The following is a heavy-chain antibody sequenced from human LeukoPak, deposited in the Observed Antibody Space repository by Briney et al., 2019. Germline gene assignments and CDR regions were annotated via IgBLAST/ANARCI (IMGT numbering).Heavy chain of an antibody. CDR2: ISSSSSYI. Sequence: GGSLRLSCAASGFTFSSYSMNWVRQAPGKGLEWVSSISSSSSYIYYADSVKGRFTISRDNAKNSLYLQMNSLRAEDTAVYYCARYGSGSYHNWSDPWGQGTLVTVSS. D-gene: IGHD3-10*01. CDR3: ARYGSGSYHNWSDP. CDR1: GFTFSSYS. J-gene: IGHJ5*02. V-gene: IGHV3-21*01.